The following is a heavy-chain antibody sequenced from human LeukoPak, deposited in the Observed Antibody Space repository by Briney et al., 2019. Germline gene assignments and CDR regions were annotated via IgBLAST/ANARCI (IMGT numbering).Heavy chain of an antibody. D-gene: IGHD2-15*01. Sequence: PSETLSLTCAVYGGSFSGYYWSWIRQPPGKGLEWIGEINHSGSTNYNPSLKSRFTISVDTSKNQFSLKLSSVTAADTAVYYCARRLSGYSYWGQGTLVTVSS. CDR2: INHSGST. CDR3: ARRLSGYSY. CDR1: GGSFSGYY. V-gene: IGHV4-34*01. J-gene: IGHJ4*02.